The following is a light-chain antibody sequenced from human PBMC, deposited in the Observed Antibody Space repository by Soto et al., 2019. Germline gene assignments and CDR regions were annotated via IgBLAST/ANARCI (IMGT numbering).Light chain of an antibody. CDR3: NSYTSSSTWV. CDR1: SSDVGNSNF. Sequence: QSALTQPASVSGSPGQSITISCTGTSSDVGNSNFVSWFQQHPGKAPKLIIYDVTNRPSVVSDRFSGSKSGYTASLTISGLQAEDEADYYCNSYTSSSTWVFGGGTQLTVL. V-gene: IGLV2-14*01. J-gene: IGLJ3*02. CDR2: DVT.